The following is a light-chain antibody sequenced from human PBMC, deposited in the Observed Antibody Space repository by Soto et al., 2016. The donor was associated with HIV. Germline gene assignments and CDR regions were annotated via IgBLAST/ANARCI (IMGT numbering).Light chain of an antibody. CDR2: GKN. CDR1: SLRGYY. CDR3: NSRDSSGNHVV. J-gene: IGLJ2*01. Sequence: SSELTQDPAVSVALGQTVRITCQGDSLRGYYASWYQQKPGQAPVLVIYGKNNRPSGIPDRFSGSSSGDTASLTITGAQAEDEADYYCNSRDSSGNHVVFGGGTKLTV. V-gene: IGLV3-19*01.